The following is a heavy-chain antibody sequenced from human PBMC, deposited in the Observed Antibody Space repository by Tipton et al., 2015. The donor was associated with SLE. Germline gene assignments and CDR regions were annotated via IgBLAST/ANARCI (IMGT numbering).Heavy chain of an antibody. J-gene: IGHJ4*02. CDR1: GYKIPGYH. D-gene: IGHD3-16*01. V-gene: IGHV1-2*02. Sequence: QLVQSGAEVKKPGASVKVSCKASGYKIPGYHMHWVRQAPGQGLEWMGWINPNSGDTNYAQKFKGRVTMTRDTSINTFYMELNWLRSDDTAVYYCARSDGGYWGQGTLVTVSS. CDR3: ARSDGGY. CDR2: INPNSGDT.